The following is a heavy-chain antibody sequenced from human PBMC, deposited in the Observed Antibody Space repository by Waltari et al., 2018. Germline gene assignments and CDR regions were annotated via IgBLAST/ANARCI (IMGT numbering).Heavy chain of an antibody. CDR2: MYSNGDT. J-gene: IGHJ4*02. CDR1: GFIVSSNY. D-gene: IGHD2-21*01. CDR3: AVRRPDCGGC. V-gene: IGHV3-53*01. Sequence: EVQLVESGGGLVQPGGSRGLPWSASGFIVSSNYMSWVRQVPGKGSGGVSLMYSNGDTYSGDSVKGRFTISRDSAKNTLYLQMNSLTVEDTAVYYCAVRRPDCGGCWGRGTLVTVSS.